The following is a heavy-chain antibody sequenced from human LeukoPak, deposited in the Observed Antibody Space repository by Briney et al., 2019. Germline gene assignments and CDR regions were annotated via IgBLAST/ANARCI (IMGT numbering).Heavy chain of an antibody. J-gene: IGHJ4*02. V-gene: IGHV4-4*07. CDR3: THSSSSGGFDY. Sequence: SETLSLTCTVSGGSISSYYWSWIRQPAGKGLEWIGRIYTSGSTNYNPSLKSRVTISVDKSKNQFSLKLSSVTAADTAVYYCTHSSSSGGFDYWGQGTLVTVSS. CDR2: IYTSGST. D-gene: IGHD6-6*01. CDR1: GGSISSYY.